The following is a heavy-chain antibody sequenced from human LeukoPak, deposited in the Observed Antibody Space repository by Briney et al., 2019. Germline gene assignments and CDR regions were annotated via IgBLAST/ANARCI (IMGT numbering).Heavy chain of an antibody. Sequence: SETLSLTCDVSGGPISSFYWTWIRQPVGEGLEWIGRIYSSGSSNYNPSLKSRVTMSVDMSKNQFSLKLSSVTAADTAVYYCARALLVTTSGYFYYYMDVWGKGTTVSVSS. J-gene: IGHJ6*03. CDR3: ARALLVTTSGYFYYYMDV. CDR2: IYSSGSS. V-gene: IGHV4-4*07. D-gene: IGHD2-8*02. CDR1: GGPISSFY.